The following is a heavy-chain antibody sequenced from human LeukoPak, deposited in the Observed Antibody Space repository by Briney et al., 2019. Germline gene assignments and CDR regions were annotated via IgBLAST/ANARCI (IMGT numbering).Heavy chain of an antibody. CDR3: ARRFDL. CDR2: ISSSGSSI. J-gene: IGHJ2*01. CDR1: GFILSDYE. Sequence: PGGSLRLSCAASGFILSDYEMNWVRQAPGKGLEWISYISSSGSSIFYPDSVKGRFTISRDNAKTSLYLQMNSLRAEDTAVYYCARRFDLWGRGTLVTVSS. V-gene: IGHV3-48*03.